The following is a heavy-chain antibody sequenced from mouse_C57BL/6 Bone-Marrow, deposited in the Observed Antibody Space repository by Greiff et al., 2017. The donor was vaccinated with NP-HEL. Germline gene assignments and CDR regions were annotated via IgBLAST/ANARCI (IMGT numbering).Heavy chain of an antibody. D-gene: IGHD2-1*01. Sequence: EVQLVESEGGLVQPGSSMKLSCTASGFTFSDYYMAWVRQVPEKGLEWVANINYDGSSTYYLDSLKSRFIISRDNAKNILYLQMSSLKSEDTATYYCARDLTTSRGYFDYWGQGTTLTVSS. J-gene: IGHJ2*01. CDR1: GFTFSDYY. V-gene: IGHV5-16*01. CDR2: INYDGSST. CDR3: ARDLTTSRGYFDY.